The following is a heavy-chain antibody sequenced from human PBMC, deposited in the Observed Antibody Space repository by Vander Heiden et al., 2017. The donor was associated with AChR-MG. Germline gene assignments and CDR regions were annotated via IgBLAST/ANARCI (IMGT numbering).Heavy chain of an antibody. D-gene: IGHD3-16*02. CDR1: GYPFTSYS. CDR3: ARESGRDRELSDAFDI. V-gene: IGHV1-18*01. Sequence: QVQLVQSGAEVKKPGAAVKVPCKASGYPFTSYSISWVRQAPGQGLEWMGWISAYNGNTDYAQKLQGRVTMTTDTSTSTAYMELRSLRSDDTAVYYCARESGRDRELSDAFDIWGQGTMVTVSS. CDR2: ISAYNGNT. J-gene: IGHJ3*02.